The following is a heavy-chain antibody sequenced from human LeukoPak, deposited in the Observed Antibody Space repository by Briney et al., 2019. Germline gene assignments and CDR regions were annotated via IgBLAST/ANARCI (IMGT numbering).Heavy chain of an antibody. CDR3: AKEWGVDYGLRY. J-gene: IGHJ4*02. Sequence: GGSLRLSSAASGFTFSSCEMNWVRQTPGKGLEWVSYIDSSGTTIYYADSVKGRFTISRDNSKNSLDLQMNSLRADDTAVYYCAKEWGVDYGLRYWGQGTLVTVSS. CDR1: GFTFSSCE. D-gene: IGHD4-17*01. V-gene: IGHV3-48*03. CDR2: IDSSGTTI.